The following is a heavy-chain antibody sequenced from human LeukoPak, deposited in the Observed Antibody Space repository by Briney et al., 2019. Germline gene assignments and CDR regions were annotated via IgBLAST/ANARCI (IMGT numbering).Heavy chain of an antibody. Sequence: ASVKVSCKASGYTFTSYYMHWVRQAPGQGLEWMGIINPSGGSTSYAQKFQGRVTMTRDTSTSTVYMELSSLRSEDTAVYYCAIHVGKYYDSSGYYDYWGQGTLVTVSS. D-gene: IGHD3-22*01. CDR1: GYTFTSYY. CDR2: INPSGGST. J-gene: IGHJ4*02. V-gene: IGHV1-46*01. CDR3: AIHVGKYYDSSGYYDY.